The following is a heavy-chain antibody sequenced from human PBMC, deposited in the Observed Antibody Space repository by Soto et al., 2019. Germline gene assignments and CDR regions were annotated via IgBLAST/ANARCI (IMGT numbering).Heavy chain of an antibody. CDR3: AGHPGGGGY. D-gene: IGHD3-10*01. CDR2: IYSGGYT. Sequence: EVQLVESGGGLIQPGGSLRLSCAVSGFTVSNNYMSWVRQAPGKGLEGVSVIYSGGYTAYGDSVKGRFTISRDNSKTPRYLQLKTGGAEATALYYWAGHPGGGGYWGQGTLVTVSS. V-gene: IGHV3-53*01. J-gene: IGHJ4*02. CDR1: GFTVSNNY.